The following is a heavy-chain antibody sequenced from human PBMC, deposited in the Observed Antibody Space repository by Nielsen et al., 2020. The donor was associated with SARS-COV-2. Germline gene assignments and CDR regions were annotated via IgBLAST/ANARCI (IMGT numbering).Heavy chain of an antibody. CDR3: ARGGEYYDILTGYRPPDY. Sequence: SETLSLTCAVSGDSVSSNDWWTWVRQSPGKGLEWIGEVSHSGSTNYNPSLKSRVTISVDTSKNQFSLKLSSVTAADTAVYYCARGGEYYDILTGYRPPDYWGQGTLVTVSS. J-gene: IGHJ4*02. CDR2: VSHSGST. V-gene: IGHV4-4*02. D-gene: IGHD3-9*01. CDR1: GDSVSSNDW.